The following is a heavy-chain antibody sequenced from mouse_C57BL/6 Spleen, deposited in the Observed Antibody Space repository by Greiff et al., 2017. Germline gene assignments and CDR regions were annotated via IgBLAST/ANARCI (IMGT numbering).Heavy chain of an antibody. CDR3: AREGITTARYWYFEV. CDR1: GYTFTSYW. J-gene: IGHJ1*03. Sequence: QVQLQQPGAELVKPGASVKLSCKASGYTFTSYWMHWVKQRPGRGLEWIGRIDPNSGGTKYNEKFKSKATLTVDKTSSTAYMQLSSLTSEDSAVYYCAREGITTARYWYFEVWGTGTTVTVSS. V-gene: IGHV1-72*01. CDR2: IDPNSGGT. D-gene: IGHD1-2*01.